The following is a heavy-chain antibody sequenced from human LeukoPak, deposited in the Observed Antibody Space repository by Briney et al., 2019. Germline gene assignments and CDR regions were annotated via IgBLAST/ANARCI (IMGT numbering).Heavy chain of an antibody. D-gene: IGHD3-10*01. J-gene: IGHJ6*03. Sequence: GGSLRLSCAASGFTFNNYGMSWVRQAPGKGLEWVSGISGSGGSTYYADSVKGRFTISRDNSKNTLFLQMNSLRAEDRAVYYCAKVPITMVRGVISHYYYYYMDVWGKGTTVTISS. V-gene: IGHV3-23*01. CDR1: GFTFNNYG. CDR2: ISGSGGST. CDR3: AKVPITMVRGVISHYYYYYMDV.